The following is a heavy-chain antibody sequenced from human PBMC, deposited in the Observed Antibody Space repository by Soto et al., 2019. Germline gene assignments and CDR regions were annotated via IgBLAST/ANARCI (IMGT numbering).Heavy chain of an antibody. CDR2: IRFDGTDE. J-gene: IGHJ4*02. D-gene: IGHD1-1*01. CDR1: KSIFTGYG. Sequence: GGSLRLSCAASKSIFTGYGMHWVRQTPGKGLEWVAVIRFDGTDEHYADSVKGRFTISRDNSKNMLYLQMNSLRVEDTALYYCAIDGKGGTAFREFHDYWGQGTLVIVSA. CDR3: AIDGKGGTAFREFHDY. V-gene: IGHV3-30*02.